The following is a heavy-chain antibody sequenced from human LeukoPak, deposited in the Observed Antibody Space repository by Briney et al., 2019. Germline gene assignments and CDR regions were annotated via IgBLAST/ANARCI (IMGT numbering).Heavy chain of an antibody. D-gene: IGHD5-12*01. CDR1: GGSFSGYY. V-gene: IGHV4-34*01. CDR3: ARWRSGASDY. J-gene: IGHJ4*02. CDR2: INHSGST. Sequence: SETLSLTCAVYGGSFSGYYWSWIRQPPGKGLEWIGEINHSGSTNYNPSLKSRVTISVDTSKNQFSLKLSSVTASDTAVYYCARWRSGASDYWGQGTLVTVSS.